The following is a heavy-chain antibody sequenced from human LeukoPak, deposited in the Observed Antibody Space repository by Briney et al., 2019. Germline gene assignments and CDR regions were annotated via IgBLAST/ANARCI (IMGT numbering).Heavy chain of an antibody. J-gene: IGHJ3*02. D-gene: IGHD4-17*01. Sequence: ESLKISCKGSGYSFTTYWIGWVRQMPGKGLEWMGIIYPGDSDTRYSPSFQGQVTISADKSISTAYLQWSSLKASDTAMYYCARLGDYGDSYDAFDIWGQGTMVTVSS. CDR2: IYPGDSDT. CDR3: ARLGDYGDSYDAFDI. CDR1: GYSFTTYW. V-gene: IGHV5-51*01.